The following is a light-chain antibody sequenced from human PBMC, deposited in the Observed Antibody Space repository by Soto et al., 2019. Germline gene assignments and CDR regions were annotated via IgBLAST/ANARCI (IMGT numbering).Light chain of an antibody. Sequence: QSVLTQPASVSGSPGQSITISCTGTSSDVGAYNYVSWYQQHPGKAPKLMIYDVSNRPSGVSNRFSGSKSGNTASLTISGLQAEDEADYYGSSYTRSTTLVVFGGGTKLTVL. CDR3: SSYTRSTTLVV. J-gene: IGLJ2*01. V-gene: IGLV2-14*01. CDR1: SSDVGAYNY. CDR2: DVS.